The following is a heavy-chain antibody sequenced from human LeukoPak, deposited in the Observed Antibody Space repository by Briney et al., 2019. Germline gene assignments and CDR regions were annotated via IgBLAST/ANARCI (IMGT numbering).Heavy chain of an antibody. J-gene: IGHJ4*02. V-gene: IGHV1-69*06. CDR3: AHGGIAAATYYFDY. Sequence: ASVKVSCKASGGTFSSYAISWVRQAPGQGLEWMGGIIPIFGTANYAQKFQGRVTITADKSTSTAYMELSSLRSEDTAMYYCAHGGIAAATYYFDYWGQGTLVTVSS. D-gene: IGHD6-13*01. CDR2: IIPIFGTA. CDR1: GGTFSSYA.